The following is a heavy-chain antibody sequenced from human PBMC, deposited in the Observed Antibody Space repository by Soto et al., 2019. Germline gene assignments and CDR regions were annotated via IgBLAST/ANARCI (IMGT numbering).Heavy chain of an antibody. Sequence: SETLSLTCTVSGGSISSGGYYWSWIRQHPGKGLEWIGYIYYSGSTYYNPSLKSRVTISVDTSKNQFSLKLSSVTAADTAVYYCARDLIVVVPAASRDYYMDVWGKGTTVTAP. CDR1: GGSISSGGYY. CDR2: IYYSGST. J-gene: IGHJ6*03. CDR3: ARDLIVVVPAASRDYYMDV. V-gene: IGHV4-31*03. D-gene: IGHD2-2*01.